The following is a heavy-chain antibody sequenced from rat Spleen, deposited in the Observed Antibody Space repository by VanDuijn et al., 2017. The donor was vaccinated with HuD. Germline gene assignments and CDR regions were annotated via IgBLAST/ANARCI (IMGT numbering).Heavy chain of an antibody. Sequence: EVQLVESDGGLVQPGRSLKLSCAASGFTFSDYYMAWVRQAPTKGLEWVATIIYDGSRTFYRDSVKGRFTISRDNAKSTLYLQMDSLRSEDTATYYCATGPRILRLDWFAYWGQGTLVTVSS. J-gene: IGHJ3*01. CDR1: GFTFSDYY. CDR3: ATGPRILRLDWFAY. D-gene: IGHD1-6*01. CDR2: IIYDGSRT. V-gene: IGHV5S10*01.